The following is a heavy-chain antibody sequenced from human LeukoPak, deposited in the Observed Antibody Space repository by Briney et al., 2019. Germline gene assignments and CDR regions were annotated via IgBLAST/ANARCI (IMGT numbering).Heavy chain of an antibody. J-gene: IGHJ4*02. CDR3: ARDARREFDF. Sequence: SETLSLTCTVSGGSISSSSYYWSWIRQPAGKGLEWIGRIYTSGSTNYNPSLKSRVTISVDTSKNQFSLKLSSVTAADTAVYYCARDARREFDFWGQGTLVTVSS. V-gene: IGHV4-61*02. D-gene: IGHD3/OR15-3a*01. CDR1: GGSISSSSYY. CDR2: IYTSGST.